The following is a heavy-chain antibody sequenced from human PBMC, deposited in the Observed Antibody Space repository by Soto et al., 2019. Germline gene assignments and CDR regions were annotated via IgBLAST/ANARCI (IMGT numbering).Heavy chain of an antibody. V-gene: IGHV3-15*07. D-gene: IGHD3-9*01. J-gene: IGHJ3*02. CDR2: IKSKTDGGTT. CDR3: TPTAGFYDAFDI. Sequence: EVQLVESGGGLVKPGGSLRLSCAASGFTFSNAWMNWVRQAPGKGLEWVGRIKSKTDGGTTDYAAPVKGRFTISRDDSKNTLYLQMNSLKTEDTAVYYCTPTAGFYDAFDIWGQGTMVTVSS. CDR1: GFTFSNAW.